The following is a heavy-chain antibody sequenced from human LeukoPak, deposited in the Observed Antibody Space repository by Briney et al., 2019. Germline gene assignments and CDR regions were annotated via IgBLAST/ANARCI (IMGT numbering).Heavy chain of an antibody. J-gene: IGHJ4*02. D-gene: IGHD2-15*01. CDR3: ARVVEVAATPHFDY. Sequence: ASVKVSCKASGYTFTSYPISWVRQAPGQGLEWMGRIIPILGIANYAQKFQGRVTITADKSTSTAYMELSSLRSEDTAVYYCARVVEVAATPHFDYWGQGTLVTVSS. CDR1: GYTFTSYP. V-gene: IGHV1-69*04. CDR2: IIPILGIA.